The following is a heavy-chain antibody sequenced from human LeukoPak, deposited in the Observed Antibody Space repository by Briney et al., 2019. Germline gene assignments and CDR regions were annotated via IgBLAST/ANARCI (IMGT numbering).Heavy chain of an antibody. D-gene: IGHD3-22*01. CDR2: INHSGST. CDR3: ARGGGYYYDSSGHSMGY. J-gene: IGHJ4*02. Sequence: PSETLSLTCAVYGGSFSGYYWSWIRQPPGKGLERIGEINHSGSTNYNPSLKSRVTISVDTSKNQFSLKLSSVTAADTAVYYCARGGGYYYDSSGHSMGYWGQGTLVTVSS. V-gene: IGHV4-34*01. CDR1: GGSFSGYY.